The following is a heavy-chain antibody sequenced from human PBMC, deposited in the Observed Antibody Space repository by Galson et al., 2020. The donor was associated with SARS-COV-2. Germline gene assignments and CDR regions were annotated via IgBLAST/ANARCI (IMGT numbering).Heavy chain of an antibody. J-gene: IGHJ3*02. V-gene: IGHV3-13*01. CDR2: IGTAGDT. CDR3: ARGQYGVGATTVAFDI. D-gene: IGHD1-26*01. CDR1: GFTFSGYD. Sequence: QAGGSLRLSCAASGFTFSGYDMHWVRQATGKGLEWVSAIGTAGDTYYPGSVKGRFTISRENAKNSLYLQMNSLRAGDTAVYYCARGQYGVGATTVAFDIWGQGTMVTVSS.